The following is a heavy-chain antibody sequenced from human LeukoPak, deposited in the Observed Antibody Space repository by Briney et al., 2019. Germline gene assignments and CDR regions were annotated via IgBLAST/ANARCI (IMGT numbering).Heavy chain of an antibody. D-gene: IGHD4-11*01. Sequence: SETLSLTCTVSGGSISSYYWSWIRQPPGKGLEWIGYIYYSGSTNYNPSLKSRVTISVDTSKNQFSLKLSSVTAADTAVYYCAREPPDSPRFDPWGQGTLVTVSS. CDR1: GGSISSYY. CDR2: IYYSGST. CDR3: AREPPDSPRFDP. V-gene: IGHV4-59*01. J-gene: IGHJ5*02.